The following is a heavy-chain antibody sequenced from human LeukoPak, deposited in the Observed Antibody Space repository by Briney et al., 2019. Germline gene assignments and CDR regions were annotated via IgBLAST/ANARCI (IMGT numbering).Heavy chain of an antibody. V-gene: IGHV4-34*01. CDR3: ARSRDIYGSGSYYKPFQH. CDR2: INHSRST. D-gene: IGHD3-10*01. J-gene: IGHJ1*01. CDR1: GGSFSGYY. Sequence: SETLSLTCAVSGGSFSGYYWSWIRQTPGKGLEWIGEINHSRSTNYNPSLKNRVTISIDTSKTQFSLKLTSVTAADTAVYYCARSRDIYGSGSYYKPFQHWGQGTMVTVSS.